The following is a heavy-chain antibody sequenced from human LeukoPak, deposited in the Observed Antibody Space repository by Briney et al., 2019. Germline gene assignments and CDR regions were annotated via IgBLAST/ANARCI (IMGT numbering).Heavy chain of an antibody. CDR2: IDSGGFT. CDR3: ARAGNIRFDY. CDR1: RFTVSTNY. D-gene: IGHD1/OR15-1a*01. V-gene: IGHV3-53*01. J-gene: IGHJ4*02. Sequence: PGGSLRLSCAASRFTVSTNYMSWVRQAPGKGLEWVSLIDSGGFTYYADSVKGRFTISRDNSKNTLYLQMNSLRAEDTALYYCARAGNIRFDYWGQGTLVTVSS.